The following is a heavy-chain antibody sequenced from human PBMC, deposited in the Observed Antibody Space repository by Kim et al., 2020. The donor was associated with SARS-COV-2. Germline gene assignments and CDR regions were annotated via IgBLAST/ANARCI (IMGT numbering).Heavy chain of an antibody. CDR2: IIPIFGTS. V-gene: IGHV1-69*13. J-gene: IGHJ6*01. CDR1: GGTFSSYA. CDR3: VSNDILVVPAAIGEGDNYY. D-gene: IGHD2-2*01. Sequence: SVKVSCKASGGTFSSYAISWVRQAPGQGLEWMGGIIPIFGTSNYAQKFQGRVTITADEPTRTAYMELSSLRSEDTAVYYFVSNDILVVPAAIGEGDNYY.